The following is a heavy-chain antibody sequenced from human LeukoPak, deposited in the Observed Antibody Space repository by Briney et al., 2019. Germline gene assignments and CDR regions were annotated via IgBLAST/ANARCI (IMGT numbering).Heavy chain of an antibody. CDR2: ISAYNGNT. V-gene: IGHV1-18*01. CDR1: GYTFTSYG. CDR3: ARGGYSSSSGLYYYYYYGMDV. Sequence: ASVKVSCKASGYTFTSYGISWARQAPGQGLEWMGWISAYNGNTNYAQKLQGRVTMTTDTSTSTAYMELRSLRSDDTAVYYCARGGYSSSSGLYYYYYYGMDVWGQGTTVTVSS. D-gene: IGHD6-6*01. J-gene: IGHJ6*02.